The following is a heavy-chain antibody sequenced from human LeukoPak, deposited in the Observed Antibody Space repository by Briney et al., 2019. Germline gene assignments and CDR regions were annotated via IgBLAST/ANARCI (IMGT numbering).Heavy chain of an antibody. V-gene: IGHV1-2*06. CDR1: GYTFTGYY. D-gene: IGHD3-22*01. Sequence: ASVKVSCKASGYTFTGYYMHWVRQAPAQGLEWMGRINPNSGGTNYAQKFQGRVTMTRDTSISTAYMELSRLRSDDTAVYYCARDLRYYDSSGYYYKAFDIWGQGTMVTVSS. CDR3: ARDLRYYDSSGYYYKAFDI. J-gene: IGHJ3*02. CDR2: INPNSGGT.